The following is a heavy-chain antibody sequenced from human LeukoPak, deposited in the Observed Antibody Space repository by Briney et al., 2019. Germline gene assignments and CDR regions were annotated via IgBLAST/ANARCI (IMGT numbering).Heavy chain of an antibody. V-gene: IGHV1-2*02. CDR2: INPNSGGT. Sequence: ASVTVSCKACGYTFTGYYMHWVRQASAQGLEWVGWINPNSGGTNDAQKFQGRVTMTRDKSISTAYMELSRLISDDTAVYYCARYPAYYYDSSGPPLDYWGQGTLVTVSS. D-gene: IGHD3-22*01. CDR3: ARYPAYYYDSSGPPLDY. J-gene: IGHJ4*02. CDR1: GYTFTGYY.